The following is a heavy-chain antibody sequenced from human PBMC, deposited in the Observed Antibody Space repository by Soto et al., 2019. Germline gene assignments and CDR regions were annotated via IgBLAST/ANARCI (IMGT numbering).Heavy chain of an antibody. Sequence: SETLSLTCTVSGGSISSYYWSWIRQPPGKGLEWIGYIYYSGSTNYNPSLKSRVTISVDTSKNQFSLKLSSVTAADTAVYYCARQAGGIAASWGQGTLVTVSS. CDR1: GGSISSYY. V-gene: IGHV4-59*08. J-gene: IGHJ4*02. D-gene: IGHD6-13*01. CDR3: ARQAGGIAAS. CDR2: IYYSGST.